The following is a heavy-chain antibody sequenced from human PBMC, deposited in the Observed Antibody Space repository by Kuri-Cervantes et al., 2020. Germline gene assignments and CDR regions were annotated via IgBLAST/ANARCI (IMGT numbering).Heavy chain of an antibody. Sequence: LSLTCAASGFTFSSYGMHRVRQAPGKGLEWVAVISYDGSNKYYADSVKGRFTISRDNSKNTLYLQMNSLRAEDTAVYYCAKDFPRPKDGRYYYGMDVWGQGTTVTVSS. CDR1: GFTFSSYG. CDR3: AKDFPRPKDGRYYYGMDV. V-gene: IGHV3-30*18. J-gene: IGHJ6*02. CDR2: ISYDGSNK.